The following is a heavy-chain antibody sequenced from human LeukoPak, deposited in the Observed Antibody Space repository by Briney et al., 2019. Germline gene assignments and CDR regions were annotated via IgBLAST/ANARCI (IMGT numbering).Heavy chain of an antibody. J-gene: IGHJ4*02. CDR3: AKDWGREDYYDSSGHYFDY. Sequence: GGSLRLSCAASGIIFSNYWMHWVRQAPGKGLVWVSRINRDGSSTSYADSVKGRFTISRDNAKNTLYLQMNSLRAEDTAVYYCAKDWGREDYYDSSGHYFDYWGQGTLITVSS. CDR1: GIIFSNYW. CDR2: INRDGSST. V-gene: IGHV3-74*01. D-gene: IGHD3-22*01.